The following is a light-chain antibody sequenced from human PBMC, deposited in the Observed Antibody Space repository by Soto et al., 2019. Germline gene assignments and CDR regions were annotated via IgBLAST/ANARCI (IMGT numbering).Light chain of an antibody. CDR1: QCINAY. J-gene: IGKJ1*01. Sequence: DIHRTQAPSSLSASCGDRVAITGRTTQCINAYLNWYQMKPGDAPKLLIYAASALQSGIPSRFSGSASGTEFTLTITSLQTEDFDTYYCQQSYNFPRTFGQGTKVDIK. CDR2: AAS. CDR3: QQSYNFPRT. V-gene: IGKV1-39*01.